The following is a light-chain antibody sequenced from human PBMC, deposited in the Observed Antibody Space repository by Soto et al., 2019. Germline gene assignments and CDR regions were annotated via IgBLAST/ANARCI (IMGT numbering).Light chain of an antibody. CDR3: SSYSGTNSKVI. CDR2: EVS. J-gene: IGLJ2*01. CDR1: YSDIGDYNY. Sequence: QSALTQPPSASGSPGQSVTISCAGSYSDIGDYNYVSWYQQHPGKVPKLIISEVSKRPSGVPDRFSGSKSSYTASLTVSDLQPADEAVYYCSSYSGTNSKVIVGGGTKLTVL. V-gene: IGLV2-8*01.